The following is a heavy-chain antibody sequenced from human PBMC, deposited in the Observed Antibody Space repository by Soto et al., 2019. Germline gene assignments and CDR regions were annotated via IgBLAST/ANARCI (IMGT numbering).Heavy chain of an antibody. V-gene: IGHV3-11*05. CDR2: ISGSSNYI. J-gene: IGHJ4*02. Sequence: QVQLVESGGGLVKPGGSLRLSCAASGFAFSDYYMSWIRQAPGKGLEWASYISGSSNYINYGDSVKGRFTISRDNAKNSLYLQMNSLRAEDTAVYYCARYYAADSYFDYWGQGILVTVSS. CDR3: ARYYAADSYFDY. CDR1: GFAFSDYY. D-gene: IGHD3-10*01.